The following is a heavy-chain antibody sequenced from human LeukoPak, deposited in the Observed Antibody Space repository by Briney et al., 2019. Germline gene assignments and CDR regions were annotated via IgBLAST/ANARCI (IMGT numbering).Heavy chain of an antibody. V-gene: IGHV1-18*04. CDR3: ARVPKPLWFGGKSKAGREYYFDY. D-gene: IGHD3-10*01. CDR2: ISAYNGNT. Sequence: ASVKVSCKASGYTFTSYGISWVRQAPGQGLEWMGWISAYNGNTNYAQKLQGRVTITTDTSTSTAYMELRSLRSDDTAVYYCARVPKPLWFGGKSKAGREYYFDYWGQGTLVTVSS. J-gene: IGHJ4*02. CDR1: GYTFTSYG.